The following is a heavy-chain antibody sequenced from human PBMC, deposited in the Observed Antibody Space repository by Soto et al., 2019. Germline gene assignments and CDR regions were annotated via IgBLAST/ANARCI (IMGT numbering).Heavy chain of an antibody. V-gene: IGHV3-23*01. J-gene: IGHJ3*02. D-gene: IGHD1-7*01. CDR3: AKESLAATWNYRTDAFDI. CDR2: ISGSGGST. Sequence: EVQLLESGGGLVQPGGSLRLSCAASGFTFSSYAMSWVRQAPGKGLEWVSAISGSGGSTYYADSVKGRFTISRDNSKNTLYLQMNSLRAEDTAVYYCAKESLAATWNYRTDAFDIWGQGTMVTVAS. CDR1: GFTFSSYA.